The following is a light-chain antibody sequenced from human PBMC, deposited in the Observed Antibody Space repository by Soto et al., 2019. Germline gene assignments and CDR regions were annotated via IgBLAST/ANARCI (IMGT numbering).Light chain of an antibody. CDR1: QSVRSSS. CDR3: QQYGYSPEKGRWT. CDR2: GAS. V-gene: IGKV3-20*01. J-gene: IGKJ1*01. Sequence: EIVLTQSPGTLSLSPGERASLSCRASQSVRSSSLAWYQQKPGQPPRLLIYGASSRATGIPDRFSGSGSGTDFTPNIKRLEPEDFSVFFFQQYGYSPEKGRWTVGPRTKVEIK.